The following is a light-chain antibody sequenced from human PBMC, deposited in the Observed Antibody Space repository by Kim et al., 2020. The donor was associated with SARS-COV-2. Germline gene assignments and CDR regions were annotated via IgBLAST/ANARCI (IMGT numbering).Light chain of an antibody. CDR2: YYR. Sequence: PGKTARMPCVANNIGDKHVHWYQQKPGQTPAVVIQYYRDRPSGIPERFSCSNSGNTATLTISRVEAGDEADYYCQVWDSTSDHVVFGGGTKLTVL. CDR3: QVWDSTSDHVV. CDR1: NIGDKH. V-gene: IGLV3-21*04. J-gene: IGLJ2*01.